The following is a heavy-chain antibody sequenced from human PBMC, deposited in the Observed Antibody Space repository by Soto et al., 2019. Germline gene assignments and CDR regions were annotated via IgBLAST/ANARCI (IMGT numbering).Heavy chain of an antibody. CDR1: GGSISSSSSS. J-gene: IGHJ6*03. V-gene: IGHV4-39*01. CDR3: ARTYVTDVVVVPASKDYMDV. Sequence: QLQLQESGPGLVKPSETLSLTCTVSGGSISSSSSSWGWIRQPPGKWLEWLGIISYSGSTYYSPSLKSRVTISVDASKNLFSLKLSSVTAADTAVYYCARTYVTDVVVVPASKDYMDVWGKGTTVTVSS. D-gene: IGHD2-2*01. CDR2: ISYSGST.